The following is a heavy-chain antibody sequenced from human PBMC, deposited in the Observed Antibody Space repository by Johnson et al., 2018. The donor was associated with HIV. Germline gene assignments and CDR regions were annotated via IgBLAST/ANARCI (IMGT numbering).Heavy chain of an antibody. CDR1: GFSFSNYA. J-gene: IGHJ3*02. V-gene: IGHV3-30-3*01. CDR3: AGLAVRGSAGAFDI. D-gene: IGHD3-10*01. CDR2: ISYDGGTT. Sequence: QMLLVESGGGVVQPGGSLRLSCAASGFSFSNYAIHWVRQAPGKGLECVAAISYDGGTTYYSDSVKGRFTISSDNSKNTLYLQLNSLRAEDTALYYCAGLAVRGSAGAFDIWGQGTMVTVSS.